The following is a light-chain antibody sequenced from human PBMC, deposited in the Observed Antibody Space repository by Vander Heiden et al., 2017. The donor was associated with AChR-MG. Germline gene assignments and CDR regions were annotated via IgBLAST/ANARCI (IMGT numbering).Light chain of an antibody. J-gene: IGLJ3*02. Sequence: SYEESQPLPVSVALGPPARIACGGNTIGMVNGHWYRQKPGQAPVLVIYRNDHRPSGIPERFSGSNSGTTATLTISRAQAGDEADYYCQVWGSSTVVFGGGTKLTVL. CDR2: RND. V-gene: IGLV3-9*01. CDR3: QVWGSSTVV. CDR1: TIGMVN.